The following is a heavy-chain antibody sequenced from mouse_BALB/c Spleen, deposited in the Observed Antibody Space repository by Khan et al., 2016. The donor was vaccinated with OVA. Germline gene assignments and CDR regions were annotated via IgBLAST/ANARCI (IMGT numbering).Heavy chain of an antibody. CDR3: TRSGYGNPFAY. CDR1: GYTFSSYY. D-gene: IGHD2-10*02. V-gene: IGHV1S81*02. J-gene: IGHJ3*01. Sequence: QVQLKQSGAELVKPGASVKLSCKASGYTFSSYYMYWVKQRPGPGLEWIGGINPNNGGPNFNEKFKTKATLTVDKSSSTAYMHLSSLTSEDSAVYYCTRSGYGNPFAYWGQGTLVTVSP. CDR2: INPNNGGP.